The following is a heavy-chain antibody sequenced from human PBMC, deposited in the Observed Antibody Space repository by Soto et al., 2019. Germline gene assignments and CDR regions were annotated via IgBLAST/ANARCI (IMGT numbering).Heavy chain of an antibody. V-gene: IGHV3-48*02. D-gene: IGHD3-16*01. Sequence: PGGSLRLSCAASGFTFSSYSMNWVRQAPGKGLEWVSYISSSSSTIYYADSVKGRFTISRDNAKNSLYLQMNSLRDEDTAVYYCARDLGGLGALGSYYYYYYGMDVWGQGTTVTVSS. CDR2: ISSSSSTI. CDR1: GFTFSSYS. CDR3: ARDLGGLGALGSYYYYYYGMDV. J-gene: IGHJ6*02.